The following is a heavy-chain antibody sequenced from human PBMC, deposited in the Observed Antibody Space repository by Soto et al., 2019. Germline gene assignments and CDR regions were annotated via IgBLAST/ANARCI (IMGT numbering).Heavy chain of an antibody. Sequence: QVQLVQSGAEVKKPGASVKVSCKASGYTFTSYDINWVRQATGQGLEWMGWMNPNSGHTGYAQKFQGRVTKTRNTSITTAYMELSSLRSEDTAVYYCARAHQYYDFWSGYWAYYYYGMDVWGQGTTVTASS. J-gene: IGHJ6*02. V-gene: IGHV1-8*01. CDR3: ARAHQYYDFWSGYWAYYYYGMDV. CDR1: GYTFTSYD. CDR2: MNPNSGHT. D-gene: IGHD3-3*01.